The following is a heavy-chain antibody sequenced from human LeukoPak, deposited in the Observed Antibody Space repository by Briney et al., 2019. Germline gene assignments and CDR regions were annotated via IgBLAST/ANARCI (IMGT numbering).Heavy chain of an antibody. J-gene: IGHJ6*02. CDR2: LLSSGST. D-gene: IGHD6-13*01. V-gene: IGHV4-39*01. CDR3: ARHPNVAAPSTRYYYGMDV. Sequence: PSETLSLTCTVSGGSIITTVYYWGWIRQPPGKGLEWIGSLLSSGSTHHNPSLKSRVTISVDTSKNQFSLKLSSVTAADTAVYYCARHPNVAAPSTRYYYGMDVWGQGTTVTVSS. CDR1: GGSIITTVYY.